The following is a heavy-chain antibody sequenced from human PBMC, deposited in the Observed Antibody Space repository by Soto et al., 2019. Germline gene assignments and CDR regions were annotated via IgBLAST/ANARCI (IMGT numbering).Heavy chain of an antibody. CDR2: IIPIFGTA. Sequence: ASVKVSCKASGGTFSSYAISWVRQAPGQGLEWMGGIIPIFGTANYAQKFQGRVTITADESTSTAYMELSSLRSEDTAVYYCARDGVGDSSGSPAFDIWGQGTMVTVSS. CDR1: GGTFSSYA. CDR3: ARDGVGDSSGSPAFDI. J-gene: IGHJ3*02. D-gene: IGHD3-22*01. V-gene: IGHV1-69*13.